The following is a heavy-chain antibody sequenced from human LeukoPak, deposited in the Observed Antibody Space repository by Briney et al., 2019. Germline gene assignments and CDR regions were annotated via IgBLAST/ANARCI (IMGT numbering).Heavy chain of an antibody. D-gene: IGHD1-26*01. CDR1: GGSISSSSYY. Sequence: SETLSLTCTVSGGSISSSSYYWGWIRQPPGKGPEWIGSIYYSGSTYYNPSLKSRVTISVDTSKNQFSLKLSSVTAADTAVYYCARSVGSERDFDYWGQGTLVTVSS. J-gene: IGHJ4*02. CDR3: ARSVGSERDFDY. V-gene: IGHV4-39*01. CDR2: IYYSGST.